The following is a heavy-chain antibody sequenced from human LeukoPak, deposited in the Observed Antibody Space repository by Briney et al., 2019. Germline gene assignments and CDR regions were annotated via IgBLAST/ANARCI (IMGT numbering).Heavy chain of an antibody. J-gene: IGHJ4*02. Sequence: GGSLRLSCAASGFTFSSYSMNWVRQAPGKGLEWVAVISYDGSNKYYADSVKGRFTISRDNSKNTLYLQMNSLRAEDTAVYYCARDYSSGWTGGYFDYWGQGTLVTVSS. CDR2: ISYDGSNK. V-gene: IGHV3-30*03. CDR3: ARDYSSGWTGGYFDY. D-gene: IGHD6-19*01. CDR1: GFTFSSYS.